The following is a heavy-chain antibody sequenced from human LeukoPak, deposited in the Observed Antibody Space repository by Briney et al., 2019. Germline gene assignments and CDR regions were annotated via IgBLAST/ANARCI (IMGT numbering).Heavy chain of an antibody. D-gene: IGHD2-21*02. V-gene: IGHV1-46*01. J-gene: IGHJ4*02. Sequence: ASVKVSCKASGYIVTTYFMHWLRQAPGQGPEWMGIINPRGGSTDYAQKFRDRITMTSDTSTSTVYMELKSLKSEDTAVYFCARVGATGATADNWGQGTLVTVSS. CDR1: GYIVTTYF. CDR3: ARVGATGATADN. CDR2: INPRGGST.